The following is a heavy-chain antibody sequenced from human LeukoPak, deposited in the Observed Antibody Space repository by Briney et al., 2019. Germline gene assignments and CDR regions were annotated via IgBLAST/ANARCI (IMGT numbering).Heavy chain of an antibody. D-gene: IGHD6-6*01. CDR1: GYRFTTYW. Sequence: GASLKISCKGSGYRFTTYWVAWVRQLPGEGLEWMGSIYPGDFDTRYSPSFQGQVTITADKSINTAYLQWSSLEASDTAMYYCARRGGSSSTTFDFWGQGSLVTVSS. CDR3: ARRGGSSSTTFDF. V-gene: IGHV5-51*01. J-gene: IGHJ4*02. CDR2: IYPGDFDT.